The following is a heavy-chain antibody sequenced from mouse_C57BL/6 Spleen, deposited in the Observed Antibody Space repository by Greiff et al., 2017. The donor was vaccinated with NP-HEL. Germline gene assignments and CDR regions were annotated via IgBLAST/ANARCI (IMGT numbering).Heavy chain of an antibody. J-gene: IGHJ4*01. CDR1: GFTFSDYG. Sequence: DVKLVESGGGLVKPGGSLKLSCAASGFTFSDYGMHWVRQAPEKGLEWVAYISSGSSTIYYADTVKGRFTISRDNAKNTLFLQMTSLRSEDTAMYYCARPGHYYAMDYWGQGTSVTVSS. V-gene: IGHV5-17*01. D-gene: IGHD3-1*01. CDR3: ARPGHYYAMDY. CDR2: ISSGSSTI.